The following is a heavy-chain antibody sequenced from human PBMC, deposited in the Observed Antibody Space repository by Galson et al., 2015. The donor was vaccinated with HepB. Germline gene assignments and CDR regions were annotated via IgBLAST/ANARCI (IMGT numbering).Heavy chain of an antibody. CDR3: AREALNWNNVAFNYYGLDV. D-gene: IGHD1/OR15-1a*01. J-gene: IGHJ6*02. CDR2: TYYWAKWDN. Sequence: CAISGDSVSTTSAAWNWIRQSPSRGLEWLGRTYYWAKWDNDYAPSVKGRITFKPDTSKNQFSLELKSVSPEDTAVYYCAREALNWNNVAFNYYGLDVWGQGTTVIVSS. CDR1: GDSVSTTSAA. V-gene: IGHV6-1*01.